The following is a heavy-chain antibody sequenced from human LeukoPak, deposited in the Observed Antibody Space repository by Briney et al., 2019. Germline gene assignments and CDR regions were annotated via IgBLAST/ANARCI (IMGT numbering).Heavy chain of an antibody. Sequence: PSDTLSLTCAVYGGSFSGYYWSWIRQPPGKGLEWSGEINHSGSTNYNPSLKSRVTISVDTSKNQFSLKLSSVTAADTAVYYCARRYGSGWYGNWGQGTLVTVSS. CDR2: INHSGST. V-gene: IGHV4-34*01. J-gene: IGHJ4*02. CDR3: ARRYGSGWYGN. CDR1: GGSFSGYY. D-gene: IGHD6-19*01.